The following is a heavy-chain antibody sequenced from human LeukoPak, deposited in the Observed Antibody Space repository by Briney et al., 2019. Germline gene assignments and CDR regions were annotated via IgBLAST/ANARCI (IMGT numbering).Heavy chain of an antibody. CDR3: ARDRVAAAGTNWFDP. CDR2: IKQDGSEK. CDR1: GFIFSNAW. D-gene: IGHD6-13*01. V-gene: IGHV3-7*03. Sequence: GGSLRLSCAASGFIFSNAWMTWVRQAPGKGLEWVANIKQDGSEKYYVDSVKGRFTISRDNAKNSLYLQMNSLRAEDTAVYYRARDRVAAAGTNWFDPWGQGTLVTVSS. J-gene: IGHJ5*02.